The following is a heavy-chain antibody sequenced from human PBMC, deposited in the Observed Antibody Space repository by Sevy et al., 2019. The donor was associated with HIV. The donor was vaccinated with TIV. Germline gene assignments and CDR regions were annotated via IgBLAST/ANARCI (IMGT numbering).Heavy chain of an antibody. CDR2: INSDGSST. V-gene: IGHV3-74*01. CDR1: GFTFSSYA. J-gene: IGHJ6*02. D-gene: IGHD4-17*01. Sequence: GGSLRLSCAASGFTFSSYAMSWVRQAPGKGLVWVSRINSDGSSTSYADSVKGRFTISRDNAKNTLYLQMNSLRAEDTAVYYCASSYDYGDYGLLYYYGMDVWGQGTTVTVSS. CDR3: ASSYDYGDYGLLYYYGMDV.